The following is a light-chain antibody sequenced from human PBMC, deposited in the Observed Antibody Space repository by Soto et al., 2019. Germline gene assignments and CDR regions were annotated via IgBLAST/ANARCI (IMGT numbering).Light chain of an antibody. Sequence: DIHMTQSPSTLSASVGDRVTITCRASQSVTSWLAWYQQKPGKAPKLLIYDASSLESGVPSRFSGRGSGTEFTLTISSLQPDDFATYYCHQYNSYSPTFGGGTKVEIK. CDR1: QSVTSW. V-gene: IGKV1-5*01. CDR2: DAS. CDR3: HQYNSYSPT. J-gene: IGKJ4*01.